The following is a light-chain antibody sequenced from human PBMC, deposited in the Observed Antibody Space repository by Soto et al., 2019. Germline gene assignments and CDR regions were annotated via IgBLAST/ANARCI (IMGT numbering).Light chain of an antibody. J-gene: IGLJ2*01. CDR2: LNSDGSH. CDR3: QTWGTGIVV. V-gene: IGLV4-69*01. CDR1: SGHSSYA. Sequence: QAVVTQSPSASASLGASVKLTCTLSSGHSSYAIAWHQQQPEKGPRYLMKLNSDGSHSKGAGIPDRFSGSSSGAERYLTMSSLQSEDEADYYCQTWGTGIVVFGGGTKLTVL.